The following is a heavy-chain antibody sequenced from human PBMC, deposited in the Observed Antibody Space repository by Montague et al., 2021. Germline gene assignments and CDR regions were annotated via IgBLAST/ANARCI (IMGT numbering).Heavy chain of an antibody. CDR2: ISHTGST. J-gene: IGHJ4*02. V-gene: IGHV4-34*01. CDR3: TRGEVAVTGIDY. D-gene: IGHD2-21*02. CDR1: GGSLSGYI. Sequence: SETLSLTCAVYGGSLSGYIWNWIRQPPGRDLEWIGQISHTGSTSYNPSLRGRVTMSVDTSENHVSLRLSSVTAADAAVYYCTRGEVAVTGIDYWGQGALVTVSS.